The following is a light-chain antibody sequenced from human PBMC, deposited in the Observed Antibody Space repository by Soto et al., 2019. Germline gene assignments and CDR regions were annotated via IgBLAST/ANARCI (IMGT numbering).Light chain of an antibody. J-gene: IGLJ1*01. CDR3: QSYDSSLSGYV. V-gene: IGLV1-40*01. CDR2: GNS. CDR1: GSNIGAGYD. Sequence: VLTQPPSVSGAPGQRVTISCTGSGSNIGAGYDVHWYQQLPGTAPKLLIYGNSNRPSGVPDRFSGSKSGTSASLAITGLQAEDEADYYCQSYDSSLSGYVFGSGTKVTVL.